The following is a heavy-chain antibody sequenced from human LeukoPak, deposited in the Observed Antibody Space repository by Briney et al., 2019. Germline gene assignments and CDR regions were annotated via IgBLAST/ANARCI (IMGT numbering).Heavy chain of an antibody. D-gene: IGHD2-2*01. J-gene: IGHJ4*02. Sequence: TPSETLSLTCAVYGGSFSGYYWSWIRQPPGKGLEWIGEINHSGSTNYNPSLKSRVTISVDTSKNQFSLKLSSVTAADTAVYYCARRGLSARLGYCSSTSCHHFDYWGQGTLVTVSS. CDR1: GGSFSGYY. V-gene: IGHV4-34*01. CDR3: ARRGLSARLGYCSSTSCHHFDY. CDR2: INHSGST.